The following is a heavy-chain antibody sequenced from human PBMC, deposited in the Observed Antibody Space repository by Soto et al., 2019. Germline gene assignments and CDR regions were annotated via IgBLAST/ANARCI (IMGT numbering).Heavy chain of an antibody. D-gene: IGHD3-3*01. CDR3: TTSPSPVRFLEYPIEDY. J-gene: IGHJ4*02. Sequence: GGSLRLSCAASGFTFSNAWMNWVRQAPGKGLEWVGRIKSKTDGGTTDYAAPVKGRFTISRDDSKNTLYLQMNSLKTEDTAVYYCTTSPSPVRFLEYPIEDYWGQGTLVTVSS. CDR1: GFTFSNAW. CDR2: IKSKTDGGTT. V-gene: IGHV3-15*07.